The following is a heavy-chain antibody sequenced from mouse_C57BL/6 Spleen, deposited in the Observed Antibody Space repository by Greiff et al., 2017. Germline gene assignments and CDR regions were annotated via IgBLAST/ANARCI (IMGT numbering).Heavy chain of an antibody. D-gene: IGHD2-3*01. CDR3: ARDDGSHYYAMDY. CDR2: INYDGSST. CDR1: GFTFSDYY. Sequence: EVKVIESEGGLVQPGSSMKLSCTASGFTFSDYYMAWVRQVPEKGLEWVANINYDGSSTYYLDSLKSRFIISRDNAKNILYLQMSSLKSEDTATYYCARDDGSHYYAMDYWGQGTSVTVSS. J-gene: IGHJ4*01. V-gene: IGHV5-16*01.